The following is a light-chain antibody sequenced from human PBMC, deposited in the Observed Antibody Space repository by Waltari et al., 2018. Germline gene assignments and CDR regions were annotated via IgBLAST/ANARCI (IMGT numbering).Light chain of an antibody. CDR2: WAS. CDR3: QQYYGFPRT. Sequence: DIVMTQSPDSLAVSLGARATINCKSSQSVSHSANNKHYVAWYQQKPGQPPKLLIYWASTREAGVPARFSGSDSGTDFTLTISSLQAEDVAVYYCQQYYGFPRTFGQGTKVEIK. J-gene: IGKJ1*01. CDR1: QSVSHSANNKHY. V-gene: IGKV4-1*01.